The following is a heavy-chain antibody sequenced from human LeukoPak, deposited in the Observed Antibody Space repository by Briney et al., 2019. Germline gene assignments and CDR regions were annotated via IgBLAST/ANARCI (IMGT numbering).Heavy chain of an antibody. Sequence: ASVKVSCKASGYTLTGYYMHWVRQAPGQGLEWMGWINPNSGGTNYAQKFQGRVTMTRDTSISTAYMELSRLRSDDTAVYYCAREYEGYCSSTSCSELDYWGQGTLVTVSS. CDR2: INPNSGGT. CDR1: GYTLTGYY. V-gene: IGHV1-2*02. J-gene: IGHJ4*02. D-gene: IGHD2-2*01. CDR3: AREYEGYCSSTSCSELDY.